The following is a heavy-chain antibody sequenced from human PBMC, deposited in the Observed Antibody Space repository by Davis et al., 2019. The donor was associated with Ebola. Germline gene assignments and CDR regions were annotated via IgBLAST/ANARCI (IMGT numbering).Heavy chain of an antibody. CDR3: ARDELKYYYDSSGYGTADAFDI. J-gene: IGHJ3*02. D-gene: IGHD3-22*01. V-gene: IGHV3-48*04. Sequence: GESLKISCTDSVITFSSYAMTWVRQAPGKGLEWVSYISSSSSTIYYADSVKGRFTISRDNAKNSLYLQMNSLRAEDTAVYYCARDELKYYYDSSGYGTADAFDIWGQGTMVTVSS. CDR1: VITFSSYA. CDR2: ISSSSSTI.